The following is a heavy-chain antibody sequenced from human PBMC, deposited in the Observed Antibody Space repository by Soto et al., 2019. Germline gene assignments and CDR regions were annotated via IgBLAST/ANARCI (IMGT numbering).Heavy chain of an antibody. CDR3: ARDLPPFCSNGICFADY. CDR2: ISAYNGNT. J-gene: IGHJ4*02. CDR1: GYTFTSYG. D-gene: IGHD2-8*01. Sequence: ASVKVSCKASGYTFTSYGISWVRQAPGQGLEWMGWISAYNGNTNYAQKLQGRVTMTTDTSTSTAYMELRSLRSDDTAVYYCARDLPPFCSNGICFADYWGQGTLVTVSS. V-gene: IGHV1-18*01.